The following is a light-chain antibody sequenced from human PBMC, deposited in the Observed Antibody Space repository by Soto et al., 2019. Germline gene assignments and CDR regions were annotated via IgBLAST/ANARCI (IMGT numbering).Light chain of an antibody. V-gene: IGLV1-44*01. CDR2: SNN. Sequence: QLVLTQPPSASGTPGQRVTISCSGSSSNIGRNPVNWYQQFPGTAPKLLLYSNNQRPSGVPDRFSGSKSGTSASLAISGLQSEDEADYYCAAWDDTLNGHVVFGRGTKVTVL. CDR1: SSNIGRNP. CDR3: AAWDDTLNGHVV. J-gene: IGLJ2*01.